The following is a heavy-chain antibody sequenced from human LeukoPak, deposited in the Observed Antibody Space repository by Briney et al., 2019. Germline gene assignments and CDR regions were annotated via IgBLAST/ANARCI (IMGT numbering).Heavy chain of an antibody. J-gene: IGHJ2*01. CDR3: AKDRRDIAVAGTSWYFDL. Sequence: GRSLRLSCTASGFAISAYWMSWVRQAPGKGLEWVADINGNENKKYYADSVKGRFTISRDNSKNTLYLQMNSLRAEDTAVYYCAKDRRDIAVAGTSWYFDLWGRGTLVTVSS. D-gene: IGHD6-19*01. V-gene: IGHV3-7*01. CDR1: GFAISAYW. CDR2: INGNENKK.